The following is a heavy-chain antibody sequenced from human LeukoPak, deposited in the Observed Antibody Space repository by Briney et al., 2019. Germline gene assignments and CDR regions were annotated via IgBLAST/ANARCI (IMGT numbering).Heavy chain of an antibody. J-gene: IGHJ4*02. CDR3: ARGAMATTPFFDY. Sequence: SETLSLTCPVSRGSISNYYYWTWIRQPPGKGLEWIGYVYYTGSTNFNPSLKSRVTMSLDTSRNQFSLKLTSLTAADTAVYYCARGAMATTPFFDYWGQGTLVTVSS. D-gene: IGHD5-24*01. CDR2: VYYTGST. CDR1: RGSISNYY. V-gene: IGHV4-59*01.